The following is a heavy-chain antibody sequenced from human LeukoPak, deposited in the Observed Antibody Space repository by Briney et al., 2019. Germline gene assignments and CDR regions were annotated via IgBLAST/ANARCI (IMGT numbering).Heavy chain of an antibody. CDR3: ARDDNWGFDY. Sequence: GGSLRLSCAASGFAFSDYSMNWVRQAPGRGLEWVANTRGSGSGMGSGNYYAGAVRGRFTISRDNANNSLYLQMNSLRAEDTAFYYCARDDNWGFDYWGRGALVTVSS. CDR1: GFAFSDYS. V-gene: IGHV3-21*05. D-gene: IGHD7-27*01. J-gene: IGHJ4*02. CDR2: TRGSGSGMGSGN.